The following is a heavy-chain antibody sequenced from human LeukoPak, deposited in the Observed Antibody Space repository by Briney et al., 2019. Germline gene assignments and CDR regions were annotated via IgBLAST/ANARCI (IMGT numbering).Heavy chain of an antibody. CDR1: GFTFSSYW. D-gene: IGHD3-3*01. Sequence: GGSLRLSCAASGFTFSSYWMSWVRQAPGKGLEWVGNIKQEGSEKYYVDSVKGRFTISRDNAKKSLYLQMNSLRAEDTAVYYCARGYDFWSGYSYYFDYWGQGTLVTVSS. CDR3: ARGYDFWSGYSYYFDY. V-gene: IGHV3-7*01. CDR2: IKQEGSEK. J-gene: IGHJ4*02.